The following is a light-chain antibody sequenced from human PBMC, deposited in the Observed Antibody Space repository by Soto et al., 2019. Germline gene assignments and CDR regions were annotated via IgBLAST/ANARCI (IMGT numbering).Light chain of an antibody. J-gene: IGKJ4*01. Sequence: EIVLTQSPATLSSFPGDRVTLSCRASQGISKKVAWYQHKPGQAPRLLISAVSTGATGVPASFSGSGSGTEFTLTINSLQSEDCATYYCQQYQTWPVTFGGGTKVDIK. CDR1: QGISKK. CDR3: QQYQTWPVT. CDR2: AVS. V-gene: IGKV3-15*01.